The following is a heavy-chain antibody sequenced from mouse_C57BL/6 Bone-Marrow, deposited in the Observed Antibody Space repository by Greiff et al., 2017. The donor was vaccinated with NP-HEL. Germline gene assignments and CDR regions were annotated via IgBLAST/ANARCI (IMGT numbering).Heavy chain of an antibody. V-gene: IGHV1-61*01. CDR2: IYPSDSET. D-gene: IGHD1-1*01. CDR1: GYTFTSYW. Sequence: QVQLKQPGAELVRPGSSVKLSCKASGYTFTSYWMDWVKQRPGQGLEWIGNIYPSDSETHYNQKFKDKATLTVDKSSSTAYMQLSSLTSEDSAVYYCARGLGSSFYWYFDVWGTGTTVTVSS. J-gene: IGHJ1*03. CDR3: ARGLGSSFYWYFDV.